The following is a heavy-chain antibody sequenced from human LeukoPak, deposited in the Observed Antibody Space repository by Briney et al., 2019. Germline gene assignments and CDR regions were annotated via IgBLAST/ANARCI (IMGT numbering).Heavy chain of an antibody. D-gene: IGHD3-3*01. V-gene: IGHV3-7*01. CDR3: TRDFVF. CDR2: INQDGSVK. CDR1: GFALSTYW. J-gene: IGHJ4*02. Sequence: RGSLRLSCAASGFALSTYWMDWVRQAPGKGLEWVGNINQDGSVKHYVDSLRGRFTISRDNARNTVYLQMSAQRVEDTAVYYCTRDFVFWGQGSLVTASS.